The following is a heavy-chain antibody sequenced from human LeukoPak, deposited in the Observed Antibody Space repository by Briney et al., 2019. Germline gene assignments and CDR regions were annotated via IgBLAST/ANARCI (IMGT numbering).Heavy chain of an antibody. CDR1: GGSISSYY. CDR2: IYYSGST. CDR3: ASTHYYDSSGYYLGY. D-gene: IGHD3-22*01. Sequence: PSETLSLTCTVSGGSISSYYWSCIRQPPGKGLEWIGYIYYSGSTNYNPSLKSRVTISVDTSKTQFSLKLSSVTAADTAVYYCASTHYYDSSGYYLGYWGQGTLVTVSS. V-gene: IGHV4-59*08. J-gene: IGHJ4*02.